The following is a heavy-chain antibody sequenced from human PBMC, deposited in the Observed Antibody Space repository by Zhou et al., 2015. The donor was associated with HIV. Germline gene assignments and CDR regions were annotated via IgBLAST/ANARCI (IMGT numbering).Heavy chain of an antibody. CDR1: GYIFTTYT. D-gene: IGHD3-16*01. Sequence: QVQLVQSGAEVKKPGAAVKVACRASGYIFTTYTLHWVRQAPGQSLEWMGWINTGNGATKCPQKFQGRLTLTRDASTDTTYMQLGRLTSEDTAIYYCAREGDGLLRYFDNWGQGTLVSVSS. CDR2: INTGNGAT. J-gene: IGHJ4*02. V-gene: IGHV1-3*04. CDR3: AREGDGLLRYFDN.